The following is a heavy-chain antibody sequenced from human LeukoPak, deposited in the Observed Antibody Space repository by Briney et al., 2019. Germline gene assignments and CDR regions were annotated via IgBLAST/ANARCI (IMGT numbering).Heavy chain of an antibody. J-gene: IGHJ4*02. V-gene: IGHV3-7*01. D-gene: IGHD1-20*01. CDR1: GFTFSSYW. CDR3: ARDPGRGITGSPDYFDC. CDR2: IKQDGSEK. Sequence: QPGGSLRLSCAASGFTFSSYWMSWVCQAPGKGLEWVANIKQDGSEKYYVDSVKGRFTISRDNAKNSLYLQMNSLRAEDTAVYYCARDPGRGITGSPDYFDCWGQGTLVTVSS.